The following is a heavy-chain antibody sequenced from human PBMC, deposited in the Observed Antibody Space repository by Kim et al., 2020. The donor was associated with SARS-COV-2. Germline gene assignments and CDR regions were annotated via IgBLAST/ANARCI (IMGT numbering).Heavy chain of an antibody. CDR2: ISSSSSYT. CDR3: ARVWRICGGDCPLDY. D-gene: IGHD2-21*02. Sequence: GGSLRLSCAASGFTFSDYYMSWIRQAPGKGLEWVSYISSSSSYTNYADSVKGRFTISRDNAKNSLYLQMNSLRAEDTAVYYCARVWRICGGDCPLDYWGQGTLVTVSS. CDR1: GFTFSDYY. V-gene: IGHV3-11*06. J-gene: IGHJ4*02.